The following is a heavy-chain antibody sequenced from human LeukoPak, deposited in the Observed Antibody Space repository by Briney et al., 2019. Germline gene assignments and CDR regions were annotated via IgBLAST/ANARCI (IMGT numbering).Heavy chain of an antibody. CDR1: GGSISSTTYF. D-gene: IGHD6-13*01. CDR3: ARHWSWYVDY. J-gene: IGHJ4*02. V-gene: IGHV4-39*01. Sequence: PSETLSLTCTVSGGSISSTTYFWGWIRQPPGKGLEWIGSMYYSGSPYYNPSLNSRVTISVDTSKNQFSLRLSSVTAADTAVYYCARHWSWYVDYWGQGTLVTVSS. CDR2: MYYSGSP.